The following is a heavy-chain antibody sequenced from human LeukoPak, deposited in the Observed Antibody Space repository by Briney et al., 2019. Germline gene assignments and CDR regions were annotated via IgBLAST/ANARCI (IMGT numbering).Heavy chain of an antibody. D-gene: IGHD3-22*01. Sequence: ASVEVSCKASGYTFTSYGISWVRQAPGQGLEWMGWISAYNGNTNYAQKLQGRVTMTTDTSTSTAYIEMRSLRSDDTAVYYCARDPYYYDSSGYYDHYYYGMGVWGQGTTVTVSS. CDR1: GYTFTSYG. CDR3: ARDPYYYDSSGYYDHYYYGMGV. J-gene: IGHJ6*02. V-gene: IGHV1-18*01. CDR2: ISAYNGNT.